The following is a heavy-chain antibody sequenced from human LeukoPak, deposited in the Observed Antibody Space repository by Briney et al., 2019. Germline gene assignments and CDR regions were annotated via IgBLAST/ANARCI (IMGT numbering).Heavy chain of an antibody. D-gene: IGHD4-17*01. J-gene: IGHJ4*02. V-gene: IGHV1-46*01. Sequence: GASVKVSCKASGYSFTGYYMHWVRQAPGQGLEWMGVVNPRGDSTTYAQKFQGRLTMTRDSSTSTIYMELSSLRSDDTAVYYCGREMLSYGDCIDYWGQGTLVTVSS. CDR2: VNPRGDST. CDR3: GREMLSYGDCIDY. CDR1: GYSFTGYY.